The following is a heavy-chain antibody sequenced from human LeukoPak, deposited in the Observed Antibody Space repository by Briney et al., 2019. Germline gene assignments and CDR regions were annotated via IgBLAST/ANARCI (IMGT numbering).Heavy chain of an antibody. CDR3: ARDYTGGWNDY. J-gene: IGHJ4*02. CDR1: GFTFSSQW. Sequence: GGSLRLSCAASGFTFSSQWMSWVRQATGKGLECVAKIKEDGSEKHYVDSVKGRFTISRDNAKKSLYLQMNSLRAEDTAVYYCARDYTGGWNDYWGQGTLVTVSS. CDR2: IKEDGSEK. V-gene: IGHV3-7*01. D-gene: IGHD7-27*01.